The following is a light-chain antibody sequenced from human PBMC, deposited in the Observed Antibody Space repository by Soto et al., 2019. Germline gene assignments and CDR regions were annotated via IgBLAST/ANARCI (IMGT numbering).Light chain of an antibody. J-gene: IGKJ4*01. V-gene: IGKV3-11*01. Sequence: EIVLTQSPATLSLSPGESATLSCKASQSVRTFLAWFQQKPGQTPRLLIYDASKRATGIPARFSGSGSGTDFTLTISSLDPEDFAVYYCQQRSNWPPALSFGGGTKVEI. CDR3: QQRSNWPPALS. CDR1: QSVRTF. CDR2: DAS.